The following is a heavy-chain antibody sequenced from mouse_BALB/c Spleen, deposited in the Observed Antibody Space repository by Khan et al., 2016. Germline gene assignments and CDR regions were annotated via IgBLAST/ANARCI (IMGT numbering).Heavy chain of an antibody. D-gene: IGHD2-4*01. V-gene: IGHV14-3*02. J-gene: IGHJ3*01. Sequence: VQLQQSGAELVKPGASVKLSCTASGFNIKDTYMHWMIQRPEQGPEWIGRIDPANDNTKYDPKFQGKATITADTSSNTAYLQLSSLTSEDTAVYYCARAYYDSWFAYWGQGTLVTVSA. CDR3: ARAYYDSWFAY. CDR2: IDPANDNT. CDR1: GFNIKDTY.